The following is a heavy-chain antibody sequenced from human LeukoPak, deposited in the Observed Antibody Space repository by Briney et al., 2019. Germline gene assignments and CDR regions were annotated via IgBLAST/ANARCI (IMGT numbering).Heavy chain of an antibody. D-gene: IGHD3-22*01. J-gene: IGHJ1*01. CDR3: ATYSSLNRREFQF. CDR1: GFTFSSYA. V-gene: IGHV3-23*01. Sequence: GGSLRLSCAASGFTFSSYAMNWVRQAPGKGLEWVSAISGSGGRTYNADSVKGRLTISRDNSKNTLYLQMNSLRAEDTAVYYCATYSSLNRREFQFWGQGTLLTVSS. CDR2: ISGSGGRT.